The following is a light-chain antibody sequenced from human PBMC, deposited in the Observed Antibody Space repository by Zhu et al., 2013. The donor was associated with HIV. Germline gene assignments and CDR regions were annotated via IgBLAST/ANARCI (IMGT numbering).Light chain of an antibody. CDR3: QQYDNWPPYT. V-gene: IGKV1-5*03. CDR2: QAS. J-gene: IGKJ2*01. CDR1: QSIGAW. Sequence: DIQMSQSPSTLSASVGDRVTITCRASQSIGAWLAWYQQQPGKAPKLLIYQASTLQSGVPSRFSGSGSGTEFTLTISSLQSEDSAVYFCQQYDNWPPYTFGQGTKLEIK.